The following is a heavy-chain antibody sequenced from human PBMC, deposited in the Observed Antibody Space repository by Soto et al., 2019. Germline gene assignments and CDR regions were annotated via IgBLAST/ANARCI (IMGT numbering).Heavy chain of an antibody. Sequence: ASVQVSCQASEYTFTRYDIYWFRHATGQGLEWMGWMNPNTGNSGYAQKFQGRVTMTSDTSISTAHMELSSLRSEDTAVYYCARRAETNGWNGFGADKYYFDFWGQGTLVTVSS. CDR2: MNPNTGNS. D-gene: IGHD1-1*01. CDR1: EYTFTRYD. CDR3: ARRAETNGWNGFGADKYYFDF. V-gene: IGHV1-8*01. J-gene: IGHJ4*02.